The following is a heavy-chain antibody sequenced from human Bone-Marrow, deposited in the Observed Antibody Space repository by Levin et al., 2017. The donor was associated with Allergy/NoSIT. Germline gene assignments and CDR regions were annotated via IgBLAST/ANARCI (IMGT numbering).Heavy chain of an antibody. CDR1: GYTFTTYG. CDR3: ARGHFPYYYYGMDG. Sequence: GESLKISCKASGYTFTTYGLTWVRQAPGQGLEWMGWVSAYSGNTNYALNLQDRVTMTTDTATNTAYMELTSLRSDDTAIYYCARGHFPYYYYGMDGWGQGTTVVVSS. CDR2: VSAYSGNT. V-gene: IGHV1-18*01. J-gene: IGHJ6*02.